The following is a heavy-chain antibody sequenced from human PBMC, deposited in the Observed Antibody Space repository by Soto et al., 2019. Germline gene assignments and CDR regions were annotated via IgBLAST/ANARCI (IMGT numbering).Heavy chain of an antibody. CDR3: ARGQRFSDWFDP. J-gene: IGHJ5*02. CDR2: IYSSGST. CDR1: VGAISGDY. Sequence: SETLSLTCTVTVGAISGDYWTWIRQSAGGGLEWIGRIYSSGSTNYNPSLKSRVTISLDTSMNHFSLRLSSVTAADTAVYYCARGQRFSDWFDPWGQGTLVTVSS. D-gene: IGHD3-3*01. V-gene: IGHV4-4*07.